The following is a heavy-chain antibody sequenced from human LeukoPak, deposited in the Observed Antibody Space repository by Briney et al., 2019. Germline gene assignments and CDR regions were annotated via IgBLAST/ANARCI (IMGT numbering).Heavy chain of an antibody. J-gene: IGHJ4*02. CDR1: GFTFGDYA. CDR3: TKPYYYDSSGYHSPDY. V-gene: IGHV3-49*04. D-gene: IGHD3-22*01. CDR2: IRSKAYGGTT. Sequence: GGSLRLSCTASGFTFGDYAMSWVRQAPGKGLEWVGFIRSKAYGGTTEYAASVKGRFTISRDDYKSIAYLQMNSLKTEDTAVYYCTKPYYYDSSGYHSPDYWGQGTLVTVSS.